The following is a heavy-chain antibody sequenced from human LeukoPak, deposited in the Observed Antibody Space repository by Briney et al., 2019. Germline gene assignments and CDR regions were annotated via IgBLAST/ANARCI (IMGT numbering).Heavy chain of an antibody. V-gene: IGHV4-34*01. CDR2: INHSGST. CDR1: GGSFSGYY. J-gene: IGHJ5*02. D-gene: IGHD6-13*01. Sequence: SETLSLTCAVYGGSFSGYYWSWIRQPPGKGLEWIGEINHSGSTNYNPSLKSRVTISVDTSKNQFSLKLSSVTAADTAVYYRARSLQIIAAGYNWFDPWGQGTLVTVSS. CDR3: ARSLQIIAAGYNWFDP.